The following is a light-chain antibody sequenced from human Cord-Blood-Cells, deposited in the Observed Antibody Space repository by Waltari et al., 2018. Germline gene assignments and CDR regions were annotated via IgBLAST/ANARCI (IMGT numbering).Light chain of an antibody. CDR2: DVS. CDR3: CSYAGSYTYV. CDR1: SSDVCGYNY. V-gene: IGLV2-11*01. Sequence: QSALTQPRSVSGSPGQPVTISCTGPSSDVCGYNYVSWYQQHPGKAPKLMIYDVSKRPSGVPDRFSGSKSGNTASLTISGLQAEDEADYYCCSYAGSYTYVFGTGTKVTVL. J-gene: IGLJ1*01.